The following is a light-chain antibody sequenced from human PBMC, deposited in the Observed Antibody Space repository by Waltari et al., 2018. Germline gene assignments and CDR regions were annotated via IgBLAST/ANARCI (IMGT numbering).Light chain of an antibody. V-gene: IGKV3-20*01. CDR3: QQYGSSVMYT. J-gene: IGKJ2*01. CDR1: QSLTKRY. CDR2: GAS. Sequence: EIVLTQSPGTLSLSPGERATLSCRASQSLTKRYLVWYPQKPGQAPRLLIYGASSRAAGIPDRFSGSGSGTDFTLTISRLEPEDSAVYYCQQYGSSVMYTFGQGTKLEIK.